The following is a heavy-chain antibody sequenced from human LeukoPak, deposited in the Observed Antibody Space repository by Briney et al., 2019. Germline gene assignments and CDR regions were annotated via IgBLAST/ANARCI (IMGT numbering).Heavy chain of an antibody. CDR2: IYSGGST. J-gene: IGHJ3*02. V-gene: IGHV3-53*01. Sequence: GGFLKLPCEASGLTVSRNYMSWVGKVPGKGLGGVSVIYSGGSTYYADSVKGRFTISRDNSKNTLYLQMNSLRAEDTAVYYCARGDSSYAFDIWGQGTMVTVSS. CDR3: ARGDSSYAFDI. CDR1: GLTVSRNY. D-gene: IGHD6-19*01.